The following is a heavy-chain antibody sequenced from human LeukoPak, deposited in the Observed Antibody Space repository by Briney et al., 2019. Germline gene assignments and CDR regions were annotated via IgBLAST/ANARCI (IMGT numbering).Heavy chain of an antibody. CDR3: GKTTVGYSSGQKPAWPVDY. Sequence: GGSLRLSCDASGFTFGSHAMYWVRQAPGKGLEWVAGIFGSGGSPHYADPVKGRFTISRDNSRNTVYLQINSLRAEDTAVYYCGKTTVGYSSGQKPAWPVDYWGQGTLVTVSS. V-gene: IGHV3-23*01. D-gene: IGHD5-18*01. J-gene: IGHJ4*02. CDR2: IFGSGGSP. CDR1: GFTFGSHA.